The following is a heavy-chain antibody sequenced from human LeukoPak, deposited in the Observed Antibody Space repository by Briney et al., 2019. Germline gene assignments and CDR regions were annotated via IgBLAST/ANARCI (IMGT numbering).Heavy chain of an antibody. D-gene: IGHD3-10*01. V-gene: IGHV4-34*01. CDR2: INHSGST. Sequence: SETLSLTCAVYGGSFSGYYWSWIRQPPGKGLEWIGEINHSGSTNYNPSLKSRVTISVDTSKNQFSLKLSSVTAADTAVYYCARVGMVRGSYCYYYMDVWGKGTTVTVSS. CDR1: GGSFSGYY. CDR3: ARVGMVRGSYCYYYMDV. J-gene: IGHJ6*03.